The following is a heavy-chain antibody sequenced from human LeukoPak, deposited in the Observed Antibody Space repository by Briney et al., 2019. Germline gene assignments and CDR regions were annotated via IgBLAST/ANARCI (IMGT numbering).Heavy chain of an antibody. D-gene: IGHD3-9*01. CDR3: ARGVDYDILTTFDY. J-gene: IGHJ4*02. CDR1: GYTFTSYG. V-gene: IGHV1-18*01. CDR2: ISSYNGNT. Sequence: ASVKVSCKASGYTFTSYGISWVRQAPGQGLEWMGLISSYNGNTNYAQKLQGRVTMTTDTSTSTAYMELRSLRSDDTAVYYCARGVDYDILTTFDYWGQGTLVTVSS.